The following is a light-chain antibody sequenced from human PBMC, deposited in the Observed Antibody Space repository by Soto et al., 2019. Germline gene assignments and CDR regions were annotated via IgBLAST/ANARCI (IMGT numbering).Light chain of an antibody. CDR1: QSVSSSY. Sequence: EIVFTQSPGTLSLSPGERATLSCMASQSVSSSYLAWYQQKPGQAPRLLIYGASSRATGIPDRFSGSGSGTDFTLTISRLEPEDFEVYYCQHYGSAPWTFGQGTKVDIK. CDR3: QHYGSAPWT. J-gene: IGKJ1*01. CDR2: GAS. V-gene: IGKV3-20*01.